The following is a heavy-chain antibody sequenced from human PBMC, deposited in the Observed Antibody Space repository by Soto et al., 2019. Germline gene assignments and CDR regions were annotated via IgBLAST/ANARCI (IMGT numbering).Heavy chain of an antibody. V-gene: IGHV3-74*01. D-gene: IGHD2-21*01. CDR3: TRDPAYSSAV. J-gene: IGHJ4*02. CDR2: VNSDGSIT. CDR1: GFDFSNAW. Sequence: EVQLVESGGGLVQPGGSLRLSCAASGFDFSNAWMHWVRQAPGKGLVWVSHVNSDGSITTYADSVKGRFTSSRDNAKNTVYLQMNSLRVEDTAVYYCTRDPAYSSAVWGQGTLVTVSS.